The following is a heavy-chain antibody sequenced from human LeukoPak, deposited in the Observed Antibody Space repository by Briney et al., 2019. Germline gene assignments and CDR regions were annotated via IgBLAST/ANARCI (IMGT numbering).Heavy chain of an antibody. D-gene: IGHD6-13*01. CDR3: ASAYSSSWYDWFDP. Sequence: SGTLSLTCAVSGGSISSSNWWSWVRQPPGKGLERIGEIYHSGSTNYNPSLKSRVTISVDKSKNQFSLKLSSVTAADTAVYYCASAYSSSWYDWFDPWGQGTLVTVSS. J-gene: IGHJ5*02. CDR1: GGSISSSNW. V-gene: IGHV4-4*02. CDR2: IYHSGST.